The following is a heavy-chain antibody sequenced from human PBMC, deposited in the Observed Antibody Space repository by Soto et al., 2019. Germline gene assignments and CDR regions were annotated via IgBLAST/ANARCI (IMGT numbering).Heavy chain of an antibody. J-gene: IGHJ5*02. D-gene: IGHD3-10*01. V-gene: IGHV1-18*01. CDR2: ISAYNGNK. CDR1: GYTFTSYG. Sequence: QVQLVQSGAEVKKPGASVKVSCKASGYTFTSYGISWVRQAPGQGLEWMGWISAYNGNKNYEQKLQGRVTMTTDTSTSTAYMELRSLRSDDTAVYYCARDLGGRSRGGWFDPWGQGTLVTVSS. CDR3: ARDLGGRSRGGWFDP.